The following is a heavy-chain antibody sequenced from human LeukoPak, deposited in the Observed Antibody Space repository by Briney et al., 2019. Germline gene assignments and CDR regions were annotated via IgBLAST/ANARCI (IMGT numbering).Heavy chain of an antibody. D-gene: IGHD4-23*01. J-gene: IGHJ4*02. CDR1: GFTFTTYW. V-gene: IGHV3-7*01. CDR2: INQDGSEK. CDR3: VRAIGSNTL. Sequence: QTGESLRLSCAASGFTFTTYWMSWVRQAPGKVLEWVANINQDGSEKYYVDSVKGRFTISRDNAKNSLYLQMNSLRAEDTAVYFCVRAIGSNTLWGQGTLVTVSS.